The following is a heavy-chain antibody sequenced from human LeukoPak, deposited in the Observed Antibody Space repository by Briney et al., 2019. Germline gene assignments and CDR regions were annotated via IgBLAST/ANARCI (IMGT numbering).Heavy chain of an antibody. CDR3: ARGRSRYCSGGSCYSDY. Sequence: PSETLSLTCTVSGGSVSSGSYYWSWIRQPPGKGLEWIGYIYYNGSTNYNPSLKSRVTISVDTSKNQFSLKLSSVTAADTAVYYCARGRSRYCSGGSCYSDYWGQGTLVTVSS. CDR2: IYYNGST. J-gene: IGHJ4*02. V-gene: IGHV4-61*01. D-gene: IGHD2-15*01. CDR1: GGSVSSGSYY.